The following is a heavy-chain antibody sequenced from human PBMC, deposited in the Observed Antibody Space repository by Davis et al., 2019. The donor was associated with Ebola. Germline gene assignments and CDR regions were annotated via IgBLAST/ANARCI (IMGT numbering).Heavy chain of an antibody. D-gene: IGHD6-19*01. CDR2: IYYRESS. J-gene: IGHJ6*02. V-gene: IGHV4-59*01. CDR1: GGSISSSY. Sequence: SETLSLTCTVSGGSISSSYWSWIRQPPGKGLEWIGYIYYRESSNYNPSLKSRVTISVDTSKNHFSLKLSSVTAADTAVYYCARDSRWLVPGTYYYYGMDVWGQGTTVTVSS. CDR3: ARDSRWLVPGTYYYYGMDV.